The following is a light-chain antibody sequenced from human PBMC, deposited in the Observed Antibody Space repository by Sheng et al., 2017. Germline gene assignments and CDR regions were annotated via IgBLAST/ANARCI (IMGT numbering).Light chain of an antibody. V-gene: IGKV1-33*01. CDR2: GAS. Sequence: DIQMTQSPSSLSASVGDRVTITCLASQDISNSLNWYQQKRGKAPKLLIYGASNLETGVQSTFSGSGSGTDFTLTISSLQPEDVATYYCQQYDNVPYTFGQGTKLEI. CDR3: QQYDNVPYT. J-gene: IGKJ2*01. CDR1: QDISNS.